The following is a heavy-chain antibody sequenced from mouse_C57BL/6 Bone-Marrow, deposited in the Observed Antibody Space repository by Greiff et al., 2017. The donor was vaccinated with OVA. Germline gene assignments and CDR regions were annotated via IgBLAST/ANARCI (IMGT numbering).Heavy chain of an antibody. CDR1: GFSLSTSGMG. D-gene: IGHD2-3*01. CDR3: ARSRSYDGSLAY. Sequence: QVTLKVSGPGILQSSQTLSLTCSFSGFSLSTSGMGVSWIRQPSGKGLEWLAHIYWDDDKRYNPSLKSRLTISKDTSRNQVFLKITSVDTADTATYYCARSRSYDGSLAYWGQGTLVTVSA. CDR2: IYWDDDK. V-gene: IGHV8-12*01. J-gene: IGHJ3*01.